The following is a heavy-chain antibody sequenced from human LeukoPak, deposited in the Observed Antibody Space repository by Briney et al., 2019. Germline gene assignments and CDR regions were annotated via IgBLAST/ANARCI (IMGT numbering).Heavy chain of an antibody. J-gene: IGHJ4*02. CDR2: INPSGGST. CDR1: GYTFTSHY. D-gene: IGHD4-17*01. CDR3: ARDRTVTGGFDY. Sequence: ASVKVSCKASGYTFTSHYMNWVRQAPGQGLEWMGIINPSGGSTSYAQKFQGRVTMTRDTSTSTVYMELSSLRSEDTAVYYCARDRTVTGGFDYWGQGTLVTVSS. V-gene: IGHV1-46*01.